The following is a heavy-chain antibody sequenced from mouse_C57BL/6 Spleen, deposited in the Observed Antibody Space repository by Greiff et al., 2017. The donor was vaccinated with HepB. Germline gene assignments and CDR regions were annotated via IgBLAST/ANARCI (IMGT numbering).Heavy chain of an antibody. CDR1: GYSITSGYY. CDR2: ISYDGSN. V-gene: IGHV3-6*01. D-gene: IGHD3-2*02. Sequence: ESGPGLVKPSQSLSLTCSVTGYSITSGYYWNWIRQFPGNKLEWMGYISYDGSNNYNPSLKNRISITRDTSKNQLFLKLKSVTTEDTATYYCAGTAQAPFAYWGQGTLVTVSA. J-gene: IGHJ3*01. CDR3: AGTAQAPFAY.